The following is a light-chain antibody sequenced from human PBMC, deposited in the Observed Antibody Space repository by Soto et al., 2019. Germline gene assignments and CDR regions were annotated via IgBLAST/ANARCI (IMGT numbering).Light chain of an antibody. Sequence: QSVLTQPPSASGSPGQSVTISCTGTSSDVGGYNYVSWYQQHPGKAPKLMIYEVTKRPSGVPDRFSGPKSGSTASLTVSGLQAEDEADYYCSSYAGSNNYVVFGGGTKLTVL. CDR2: EVT. V-gene: IGLV2-8*01. CDR1: SSDVGGYNY. J-gene: IGLJ2*01. CDR3: SSYAGSNNYVV.